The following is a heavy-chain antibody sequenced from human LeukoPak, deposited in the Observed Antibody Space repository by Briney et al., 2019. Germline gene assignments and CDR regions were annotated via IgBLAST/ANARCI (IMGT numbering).Heavy chain of an antibody. CDR3: ARHSTMIVVGWFDP. J-gene: IGHJ5*02. D-gene: IGHD3-22*01. V-gene: IGHV4-38-2*01. Sequence: PSETLSLTCAVYGGSFSGYYWGWIRQPPGKGLEWIGSIYHSGSTYYNPSLKSRVTISVDTSKNQFSLKLSSVTAADTAVYYCARHSTMIVVGWFDPWGQGTLVTVSS. CDR2: IYHSGST. CDR1: GGSFSGYY.